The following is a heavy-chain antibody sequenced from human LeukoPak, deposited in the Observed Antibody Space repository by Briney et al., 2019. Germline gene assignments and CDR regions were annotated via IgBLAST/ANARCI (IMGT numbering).Heavy chain of an antibody. J-gene: IGHJ3*02. V-gene: IGHV1-2*02. CDR1: GYTFTGYY. D-gene: IGHD3-22*01. Sequence: ASVKVSCKASGYTFTGYYMHWVRQAPGQGLEWMGWINPNSGGTNYAQKFQGRVTMTRDTSISTAYMELSRLRSDGTAVYYCARVNYYDNAFDIWGQGTMVTVSS. CDR2: INPNSGGT. CDR3: ARVNYYDNAFDI.